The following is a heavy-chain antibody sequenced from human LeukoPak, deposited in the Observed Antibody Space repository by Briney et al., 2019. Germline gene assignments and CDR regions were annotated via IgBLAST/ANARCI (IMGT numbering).Heavy chain of an antibody. Sequence: GGSLRLSCAASGFTFSSYWKHWVRHAPGKGLVWVSRISSDGRSKSYADSVKGRFTISRDNAKNTLHLQMNSLRAEDTAVYYCARDGHYYYGMDVWGHGTTVTVSS. CDR1: GFTFSSYW. J-gene: IGHJ6*02. V-gene: IGHV3-74*01. CDR3: ARDGHYYYGMDV. CDR2: ISSDGRSK.